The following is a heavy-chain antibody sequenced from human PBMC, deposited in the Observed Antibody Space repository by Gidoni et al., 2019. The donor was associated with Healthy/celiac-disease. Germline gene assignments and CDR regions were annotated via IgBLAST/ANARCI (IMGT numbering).Heavy chain of an antibody. J-gene: IGHJ4*02. V-gene: IGHV3-33*01. CDR1: GFTFSSYG. CDR3: ARDDPDTAMALDY. CDR2: IWYDGSNK. Sequence: QVQLVESGGGVVQPGRSLRLSCAASGFTFSSYGMHWVRQAPGKGLEWVAVIWYDGSNKYYADSVKGRFTISRDNSKNTLYLQMNSLRAEDTAVYYCARDDPDTAMALDYWGQGTLVTVSS. D-gene: IGHD5-18*01.